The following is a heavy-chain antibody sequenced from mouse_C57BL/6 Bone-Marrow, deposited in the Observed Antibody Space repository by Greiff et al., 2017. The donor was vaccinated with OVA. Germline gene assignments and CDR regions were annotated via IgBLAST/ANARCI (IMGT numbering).Heavy chain of an antibody. D-gene: IGHD2-4*01. Sequence: VQVVESGAELARPGASVKMSCKASGYTFTSYTMHWVQQRPGQGLEWIGYINPSSGYTKYNQKFKDKATLTADKSSSTAYMQLSSLTSEDSAVYYCARSGLRRGYAMDYWGQGTSVTVSS. CDR3: ARSGLRRGYAMDY. V-gene: IGHV1-4*01. CDR1: GYTFTSYT. J-gene: IGHJ4*01. CDR2: INPSSGYT.